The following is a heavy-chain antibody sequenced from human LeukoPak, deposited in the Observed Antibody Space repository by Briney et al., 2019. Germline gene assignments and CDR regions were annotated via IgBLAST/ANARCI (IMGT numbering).Heavy chain of an antibody. D-gene: IGHD6-13*01. J-gene: IGHJ4*02. Sequence: PSETLSLTCTVSGASFNSYYWSWIRQPPVKGLEWIGYIYYSGSTNYNPSLKSRVNISVDTSKNQFSLKLSSVTAADTAVYYCARIARYYFDYWGQGTLVTVSS. CDR3: ARIARYYFDY. V-gene: IGHV4-59*01. CDR1: GASFNSYY. CDR2: IYYSGST.